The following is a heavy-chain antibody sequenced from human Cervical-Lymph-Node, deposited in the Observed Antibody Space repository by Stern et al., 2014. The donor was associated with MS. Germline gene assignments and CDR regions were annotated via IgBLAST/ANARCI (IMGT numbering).Heavy chain of an antibody. J-gene: IGHJ5*02. CDR1: GASITSHF. CDR2: IYYRGTT. Sequence: QLQLQESGPGLLRPSETLSLPCNVSGASITSHFWSWIRQPPGKGLEWIGYIYYRGTTNYNASLKGRVAISIATSKTQFSLRLSSVTPADTAVYYCARATDLWGQGALVTVSS. V-gene: IGHV4-59*11. CDR3: ARATDL.